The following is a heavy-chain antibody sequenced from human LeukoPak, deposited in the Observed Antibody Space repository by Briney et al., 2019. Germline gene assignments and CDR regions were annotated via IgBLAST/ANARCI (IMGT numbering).Heavy chain of an antibody. CDR3: ATTNDDYGDYTLDY. CDR1: GVTLSSYD. Sequence: SVKFYCKASGVTLSSYDISWLRQAPGQGLEWMGGMIHIFGTANYAQKFQGRVTITADKSTSTAYMELSSLRSEDTAVYYCATTNDDYGDYTLDYWGQGTLVTVSS. D-gene: IGHD4-17*01. V-gene: IGHV1-69*06. J-gene: IGHJ4*02. CDR2: MIHIFGTA.